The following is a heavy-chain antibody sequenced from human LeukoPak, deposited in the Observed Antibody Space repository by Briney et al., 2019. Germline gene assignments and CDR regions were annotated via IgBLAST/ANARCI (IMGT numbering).Heavy chain of an antibody. V-gene: IGHV4-38-2*02. D-gene: IGHD3-22*01. CDR1: GYSISSGYY. CDR3: ARPLYYYDSSGYYSPSSQPIYYFDY. Sequence: SETLSLTCTVSGYSISSGYYWGWIRQPPGKGLEWIGSIYYSGSTYYNPSLKSRVTISVDTSKNQFSLKLSSVTAADTAVYYCARPLYYYDSSGYYSPSSQPIYYFDYWGQGTLVTVSS. CDR2: IYYSGST. J-gene: IGHJ4*02.